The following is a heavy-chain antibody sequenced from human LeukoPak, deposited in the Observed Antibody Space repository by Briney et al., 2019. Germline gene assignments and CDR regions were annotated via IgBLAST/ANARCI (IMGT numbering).Heavy chain of an antibody. CDR1: GFTFSSYW. D-gene: IGHD6-13*01. CDR3: ARDGQQLGF. J-gene: IGHJ4*02. CDR2: IKQDGSEK. V-gene: IGHV3-7*04. Sequence: GGSLRLSCGASGFTFSSYWMSWVRQAPGKGLEWVANIKQDGSEKYYVDSVKGRFTISRDNAKNSLYLQMNSLRAEDTAVYYCARDGQQLGFWGQGTLVTVSS.